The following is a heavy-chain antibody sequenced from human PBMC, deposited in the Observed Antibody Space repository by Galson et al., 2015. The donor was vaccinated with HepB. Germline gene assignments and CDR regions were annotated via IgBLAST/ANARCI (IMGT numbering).Heavy chain of an antibody. V-gene: IGHV3-64D*09. CDR2: VAKNEIST. CDR1: GFTFSSYA. D-gene: IGHD4-23*01. J-gene: IGHJ2*01. Sequence: SLRLSCAASGFTFSSYAMHWVRQAPGRGLEYVSAVAKNEISTYYADSVKGRFTISRDNSKNTVYLLMSSLRPDDTAEYYCVKDMDGPTVISPGLRYYDLWGRGTLVTVSS. CDR3: VKDMDGPTVISPGLRYYDL.